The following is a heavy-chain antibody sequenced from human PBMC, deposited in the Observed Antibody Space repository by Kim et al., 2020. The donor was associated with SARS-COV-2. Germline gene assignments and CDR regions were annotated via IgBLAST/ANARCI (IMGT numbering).Heavy chain of an antibody. CDR2: INHSGST. J-gene: IGHJ6*02. V-gene: IGHV4-34*01. CDR3: ASGDRPRYYYYGMDV. Sequence: SETLSLTCAVYGGSFSGYYWSWIRQPPGKGLEWIGEINHSGSTNYNPSLKSRVTISVDTSKNQFSLKLSSVTAADTAVYYCASGDRPRYYYYGMDVWGQG. D-gene: IGHD2-21*02. CDR1: GGSFSGYY.